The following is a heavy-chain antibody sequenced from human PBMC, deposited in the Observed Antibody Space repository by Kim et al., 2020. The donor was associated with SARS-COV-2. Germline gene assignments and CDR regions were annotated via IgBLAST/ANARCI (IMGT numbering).Heavy chain of an antibody. D-gene: IGHD3-10*01. CDR1: GGSVSSGSYY. CDR3: ATPRGYYYYGMDV. CDR2: IYYSGST. V-gene: IGHV4-61*01. Sequence: SETLSLTCTVSGGSVSSGSYYWSWIRQPPGKGLEWIGYIYYSGSTNYNPSLKSRVTISVDTSKNQFSLKLSSVTAADTAVYYCATPRGYYYYGMDVWGQGTTVTVSS. J-gene: IGHJ6*02.